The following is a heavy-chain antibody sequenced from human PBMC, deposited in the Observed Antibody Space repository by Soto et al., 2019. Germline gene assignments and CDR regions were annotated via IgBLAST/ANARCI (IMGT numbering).Heavy chain of an antibody. CDR3: ARKGATGTPFVPWFDP. D-gene: IGHD1-1*01. CDR1: GFTFSTYS. CDR2: ISSSSIYI. J-gene: IGHJ5*02. Sequence: GGSLRLSCVVSGFTFSTYSMNWVRQAPGKGLEWVSSISSSSIYIYYADSVKGRFTISRDNAKNSLYLQMNSLRAEDTTVYYCARKGATGTPFVPWFDPWGQGTLVTVSS. V-gene: IGHV3-21*01.